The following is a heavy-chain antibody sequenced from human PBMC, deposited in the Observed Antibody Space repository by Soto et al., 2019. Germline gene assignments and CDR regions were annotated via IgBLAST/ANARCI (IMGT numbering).Heavy chain of an antibody. CDR2: ISAYNGNT. CDR3: ARDRSSDWNRGHDAFDI. J-gene: IGHJ3*02. V-gene: IGHV1-18*01. D-gene: IGHD6-19*01. Sequence: ASVKVSCKASGYTFTSYGISWVRQAPGQGLEWMGWISAYNGNTNYAQKLQGRVTMTTDTSTSTAYMELRSLRSDDTAVYYCARDRSSDWNRGHDAFDIWGQGTMVTVSS. CDR1: GYTFTSYG.